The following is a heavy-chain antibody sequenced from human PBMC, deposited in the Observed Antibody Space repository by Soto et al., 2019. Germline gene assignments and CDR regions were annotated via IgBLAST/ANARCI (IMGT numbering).Heavy chain of an antibody. J-gene: IGHJ4*02. Sequence: SETLSLTCTVSGGSISSRGYYWGWIRQPPGKGLEWIGTIYYSGSTYYNPSLKSRVTISVDTSKNQFSLKLSSVTAADTAVYYFARSIAAPDKPDYWGQGTLVTVSS. V-gene: IGHV4-39*07. CDR1: GGSISSRGYY. D-gene: IGHD6-13*01. CDR3: ARSIAAPDKPDY. CDR2: IYYSGST.